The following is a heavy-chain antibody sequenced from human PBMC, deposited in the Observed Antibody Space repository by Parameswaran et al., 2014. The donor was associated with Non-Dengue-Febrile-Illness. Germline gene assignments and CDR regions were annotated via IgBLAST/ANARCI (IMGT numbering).Heavy chain of an antibody. CDR2: INQDESEK. CDR3: ARVGGIALGY. J-gene: IGHJ4*02. Sequence: VRQAPGKGLEWVASINQDESEKHYVDSVKGRSTISRDNTNNSLYLEMNSLRAEDTAVYYCARVGGIALGYWGQGTQVTVSS. D-gene: IGHD6-13*01. V-gene: IGHV3-7*03.